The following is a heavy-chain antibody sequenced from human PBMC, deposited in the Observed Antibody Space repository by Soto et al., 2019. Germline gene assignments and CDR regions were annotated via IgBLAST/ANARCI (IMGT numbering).Heavy chain of an antibody. CDR2: NYSTGSP. V-gene: IGHV3-66*04. CDR1: GFTVGNNY. J-gene: IGHJ4*02. Sequence: EAQLVESGGGLVQPGGSLRLSCAASGFTVGNNYMSWVSQAPGKGLEWVSLNYSTGSPFYVDSVKDRFIISRDSSKNTLYLQMNSLRVEDTAVYYCAGHSHKDYWGQGALVTVSS. CDR3: AGHSHKDY.